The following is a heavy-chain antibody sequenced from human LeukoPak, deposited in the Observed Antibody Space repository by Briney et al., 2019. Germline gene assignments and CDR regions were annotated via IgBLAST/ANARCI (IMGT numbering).Heavy chain of an antibody. J-gene: IGHJ6*04. CDR2: ISYDGSNK. V-gene: IGHV3-30*04. CDR3: ARDQGVVTAIGDDPGFLDV. CDR1: GFTFSSYA. Sequence: GGSLRLSCAASGFTFSSYAMHWVRQAPGKGLEWVAVISYDGSNKYYADSVKGRFTISRDNSKNTLYLQMNSLRAEDTAVYCCARDQGVVTAIGDDPGFLDVWGKGTTVTVSS. D-gene: IGHD2-21*02.